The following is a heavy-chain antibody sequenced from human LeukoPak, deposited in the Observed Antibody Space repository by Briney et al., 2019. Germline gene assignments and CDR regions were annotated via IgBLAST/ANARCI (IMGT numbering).Heavy chain of an antibody. V-gene: IGHV3-74*01. CDR3: ARIPLAGSEDY. J-gene: IGHJ4*02. CDR2: ISSDESST. Sequence: PGGSLRLSCAASGFTFSSYWMHWVRQAPGKGLVWVSRISSDESSTSYADSVKGRFTISRDNAKNTLYLQMNSLRAEDTAVYYCARIPLAGSEDYWGQGTLVTVSS. CDR1: GFTFSSYW. D-gene: IGHD2-2*02.